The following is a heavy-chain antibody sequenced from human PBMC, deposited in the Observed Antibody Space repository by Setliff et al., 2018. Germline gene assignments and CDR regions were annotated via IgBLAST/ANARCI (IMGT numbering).Heavy chain of an antibody. V-gene: IGHV1-69*13. Sequence: SVKVSCKASGGTFSSYAISWVRQAPGQGLEWMGRIIPIFGTANYAQKFQGRVTITADESASTAYMELSSLRSEDTAVYYCARGYRGYYNFWSGSQGANWFDPWGQGTLVTVSS. CDR1: GGTFSSYA. CDR2: IIPIFGTA. J-gene: IGHJ5*02. CDR3: ARGYRGYYNFWSGSQGANWFDP. D-gene: IGHD3-3*01.